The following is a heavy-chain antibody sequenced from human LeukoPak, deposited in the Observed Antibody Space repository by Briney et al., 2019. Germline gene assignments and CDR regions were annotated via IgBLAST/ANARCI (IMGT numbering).Heavy chain of an antibody. Sequence: GGSLRLSCAASGFTFSSYGMHWVRQAPGKGLEWVAVIWYDGSNKYYADSVKGRFTISRDNSKNTLYLQMNSLRAEDTAVYYCARAPGYCSNTSCYRGYYYYYGMDVWGKGTTVTVSS. CDR3: ARAPGYCSNTSCYRGYYYYYGMDV. CDR1: GFTFSSYG. V-gene: IGHV3-33*01. D-gene: IGHD2-2*02. J-gene: IGHJ6*04. CDR2: IWYDGSNK.